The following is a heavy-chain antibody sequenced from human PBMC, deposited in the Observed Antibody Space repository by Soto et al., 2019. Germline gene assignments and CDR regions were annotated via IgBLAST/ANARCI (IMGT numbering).Heavy chain of an antibody. J-gene: IGHJ6*02. CDR3: ASIYDSSGYYDPLYYYYGMDV. V-gene: IGHV3-30-3*01. Sequence: GGSLRLSCAASGFTFSSYAMHWVRQAPGKGLEWVAVISYDGSNKYYADSVKGRFTISRDNSKNTLYLQMNSLRAEDTAVYYCASIYDSSGYYDPLYYYYGMDVWGQGTTVTVSS. D-gene: IGHD3-22*01. CDR1: GFTFSSYA. CDR2: ISYDGSNK.